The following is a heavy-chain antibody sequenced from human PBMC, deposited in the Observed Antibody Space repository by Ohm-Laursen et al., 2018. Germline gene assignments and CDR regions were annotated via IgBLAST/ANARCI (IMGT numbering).Heavy chain of an antibody. J-gene: IGHJ6*02. D-gene: IGHD2-15*01. CDR1: GYTFTGYY. Sequence: ASVKVSCKVSGYTFTGYYMHWVRQAPGQGLEWMGWINPNSGGTNYAQKFQGRVTVTRDTSISTAYMELSRLKSDDTAVYYCARDRMDYYGMDVWGQGTTVTVSS. V-gene: IGHV1-2*02. CDR2: INPNSGGT. CDR3: ARDRMDYYGMDV.